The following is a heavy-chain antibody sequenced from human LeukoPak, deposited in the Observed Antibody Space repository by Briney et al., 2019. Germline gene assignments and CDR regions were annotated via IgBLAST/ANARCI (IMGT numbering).Heavy chain of an antibody. CDR2: TYPGGSDT. CDR1: GYIFPSYW. D-gene: IGHD3-3*01. V-gene: IGHV5-51*01. CDR3: ASLGGDRSGYFLY. Sequence: GESLKISCKGSGYIFPSYWIGWVRQMPGKGLEWMGITYPGGSDTRYSPSFQGQVTISADKSISTAYLQWSSLKASDTAMYYCASLGGDRSGYFLYWGQGTLVTVSS. J-gene: IGHJ4*02.